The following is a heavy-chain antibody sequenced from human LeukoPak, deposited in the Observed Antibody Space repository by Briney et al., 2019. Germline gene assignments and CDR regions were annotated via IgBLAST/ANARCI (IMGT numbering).Heavy chain of an antibody. CDR3: AKNIGGYDY. Sequence: GGSLRLSCSASGFSFSSYGMSWVRQAPGKGLEWVSGLSASDGSAYYADSVKGRFTISRDNSKNTLYLQMNSLRAEDTALYYCAKNIGGYDYWGQGTLVTVSS. V-gene: IGHV3-23*01. J-gene: IGHJ4*02. D-gene: IGHD5-12*01. CDR1: GFSFSSYG. CDR2: LSASDGSA.